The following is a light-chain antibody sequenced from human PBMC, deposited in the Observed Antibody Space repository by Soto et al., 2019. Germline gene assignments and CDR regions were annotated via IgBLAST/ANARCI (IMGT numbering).Light chain of an antibody. CDR2: DVS. Sequence: DIQMTQSPSTLSASVGDRVTITCRASQSISSWLAWYQQKPGKAPKLLLYDVSSLQSGVPSRFSGSGSGTEFTLTISSLQPYDFATYYCQQYNSYSPYTFGQGTKLEIK. CDR3: QQYNSYSPYT. V-gene: IGKV1-5*01. J-gene: IGKJ2*01. CDR1: QSISSW.